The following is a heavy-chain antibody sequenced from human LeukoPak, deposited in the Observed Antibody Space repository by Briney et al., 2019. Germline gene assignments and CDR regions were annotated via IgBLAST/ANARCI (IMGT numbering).Heavy chain of an antibody. J-gene: IGHJ6*02. CDR1: GYTFTNYG. CDR3: ARVGLLWFGESPGMDV. CDR2: ISAYNGNT. Sequence: ASVKVSCKASGYTFTNYGISWVRQAPGQGLEWMGWISAYNGNTNYAQKLQGRVTMTTDTSTSTAYMELRSLRSDDTAVYYCARVGLLWFGESPGMDVWGQGTTVTVSS. D-gene: IGHD3-10*01. V-gene: IGHV1-18*01.